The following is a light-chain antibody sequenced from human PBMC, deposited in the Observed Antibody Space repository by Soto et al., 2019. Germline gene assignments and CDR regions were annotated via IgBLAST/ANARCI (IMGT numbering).Light chain of an antibody. V-gene: IGLV2-14*01. CDR2: QVP. Sequence: QSALTQPASVSGSPGQSITISCTGTSSDVGTRNFVSWYQQHPGKAPKLMIYQVPNRPSGVSNRFSGSKSGNTASLTISGLQAEDEADYYCSSYTDSTNYAFGTGTKVTVL. CDR3: SSYTDSTNYA. J-gene: IGLJ1*01. CDR1: SSDVGTRNF.